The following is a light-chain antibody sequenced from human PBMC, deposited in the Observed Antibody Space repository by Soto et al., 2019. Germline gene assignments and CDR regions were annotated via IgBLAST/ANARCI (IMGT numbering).Light chain of an antibody. Sequence: IQLTQSPSALSASIGDRVTITCRASQSISSWLAWYQQKPGKAPKLLIYDASSLESGVPSRFSGSGSGTEFTLTISSLQPDDFATYYCQQYNSYSTFGQGSKVAIK. CDR2: DAS. J-gene: IGKJ1*01. CDR3: QQYNSYST. CDR1: QSISSW. V-gene: IGKV1-5*01.